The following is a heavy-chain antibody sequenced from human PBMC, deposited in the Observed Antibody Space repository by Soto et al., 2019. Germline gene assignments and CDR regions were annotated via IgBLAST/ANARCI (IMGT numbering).Heavy chain of an antibody. CDR3: ATGPTVTTLLDS. V-gene: IGHV3-23*01. Sequence: GGSLRLSCAASGFTFSDYAMHWVRRAPGRGLEWVSTISVSGGTTYYTDSVKGRFTISRDKSKTTLYLQMNSLNAEDTAVYYCATGPTVTTLLDSWGQGTLVTVSS. CDR1: GFTFSDYA. D-gene: IGHD1-1*01. J-gene: IGHJ4*02. CDR2: ISVSGGTT.